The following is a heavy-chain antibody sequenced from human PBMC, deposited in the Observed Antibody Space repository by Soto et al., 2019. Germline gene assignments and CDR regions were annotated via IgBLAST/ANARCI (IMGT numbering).Heavy chain of an antibody. CDR3: ARNGPSYDFWSGYFLY. J-gene: IGHJ4*02. Sequence: SETLSLTCTVSGGSISSYYWSWIRQPPGKGLEWIGYIYYSGSTNYNPSLKSRVTISVDTSKNQFSLKLSSVTAADTAVYYCARNGPSYDFWSGYFLYWRQGTLVTVSS. CDR1: GGSISSYY. D-gene: IGHD3-3*01. CDR2: IYYSGST. V-gene: IGHV4-59*01.